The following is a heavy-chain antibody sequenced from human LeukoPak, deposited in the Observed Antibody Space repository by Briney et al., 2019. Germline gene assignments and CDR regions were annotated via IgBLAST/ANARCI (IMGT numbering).Heavy chain of an antibody. CDR3: ARDHRQWLVLGAFDI. CDR2: ISYDGSNK. V-gene: IGHV3-30-3*01. D-gene: IGHD6-19*01. J-gene: IGHJ3*02. CDR1: GFTFSSYA. Sequence: GRSLRLSCAASGFTFSSYAMHWVRQAPGKGLEWVAVISYDGSNKYYADSVKGRFTISRDNSKSTLYLQMNSLRAEDTAVYYCARDHRQWLVLGAFDIWGQGTMVTVSS.